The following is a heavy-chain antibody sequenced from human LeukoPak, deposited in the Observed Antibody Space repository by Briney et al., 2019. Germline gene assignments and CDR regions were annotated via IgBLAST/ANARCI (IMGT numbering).Heavy chain of an antibody. J-gene: IGHJ4*02. CDR2: ISSSGSTI. V-gene: IGHV3-48*04. Sequence: GGSLRLSCAASGFTFSSYAMSWVRQAPGGGLQWVSGISSSGSTIYYADSVKGRFTISRDNAKNSLYLQMNSLRAEDTAVYYCATEGYDSSGYYSYWGQGTLVTVSS. CDR1: GFTFSSYA. CDR3: ATEGYDSSGYYSY. D-gene: IGHD3-22*01.